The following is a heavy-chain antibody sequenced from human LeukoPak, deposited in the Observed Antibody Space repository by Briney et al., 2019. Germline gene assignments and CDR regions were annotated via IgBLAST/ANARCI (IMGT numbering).Heavy chain of an antibody. V-gene: IGHV4-59*08. CDR1: GGFISSNY. CDR3: ARAQLNLLVDFGMDV. CDR2: IDNTGSI. D-gene: IGHD1-1*01. Sequence: SETLSLTCTVSGGFISSNYWSWLRQPPGKGLEYIGYIDNTGSINYNPSLGSRVTISIDRSKKQFSLKLRSVTAADTAVYYCARAQLNLLVDFGMDVWGQGTTVTVSS. J-gene: IGHJ6*02.